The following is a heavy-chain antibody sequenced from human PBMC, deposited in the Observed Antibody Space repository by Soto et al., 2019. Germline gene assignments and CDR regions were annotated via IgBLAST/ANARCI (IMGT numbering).Heavy chain of an antibody. CDR3: ARSRNVAEFNDFGGNYHGFDI. CDR2: IIPMFGTP. J-gene: IGHJ3*02. Sequence: QVQLEQSGAEVKKAGSSVKVSCNAFGGSVNSHAISWVRQAPGHGLEWMGGIIPMFGTPTYAQRFQAGVTISADESTSTVYLDLSSLRSEDTAIYYCARSRNVAEFNDFGGNYHGFDIWGQGTMVTVSS. D-gene: IGHD4-17*01. CDR1: GGSVNSHA. V-gene: IGHV1-69*01.